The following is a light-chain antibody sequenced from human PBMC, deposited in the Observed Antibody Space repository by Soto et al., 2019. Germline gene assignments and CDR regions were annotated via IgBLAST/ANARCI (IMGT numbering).Light chain of an antibody. CDR1: SSDVGGYNH. J-gene: IGLJ1*01. CDR3: VSYTSSTTYV. CDR2: EVT. Sequence: QSVLTQPASVSGSPGQSITISCTGTSSDVGGYNHVSWYQIHPGKAPKLIIYEVTSRPSGVSYRFSGSKSGSTASLIISRLQTEDEADYYCVSYTSSTTYVFGTGTKVTVL. V-gene: IGLV2-14*01.